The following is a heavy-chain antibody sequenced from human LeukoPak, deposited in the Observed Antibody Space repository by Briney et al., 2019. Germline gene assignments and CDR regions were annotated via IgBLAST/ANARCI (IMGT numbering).Heavy chain of an antibody. D-gene: IGHD3-9*01. V-gene: IGHV4-34*01. CDR3: ARGPTIDYDILTGYYYFDY. CDR2: INHSGTT. CDR1: RGSFSGYY. Sequence: SETLSLTCDVYRGSFSGYYWTWIRQSPGKGLEWIGEINHSGTTNYNPSLKSRVTISIDTSKNQFSLKLTSVTAADTAVYYCARGPTIDYDILTGYYYFDYWGQGTLVTVSS. J-gene: IGHJ4*02.